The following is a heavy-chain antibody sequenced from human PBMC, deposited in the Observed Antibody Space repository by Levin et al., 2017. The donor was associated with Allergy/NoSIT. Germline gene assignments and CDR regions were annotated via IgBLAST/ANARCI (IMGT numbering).Heavy chain of an antibody. CDR2: INPNSGGT. J-gene: IGHJ6*03. CDR3: ARAPPILRFLEWLPDYMDG. D-gene: IGHD3-3*01. Sequence: GESLKISCKASGYTFTGYYMHWVRQAPGQGLEWMGRINPNSGGTNYAQKFQGRVTMTRDTSISTAYMELSRLRSDDTAVYYCARAPPILRFLEWLPDYMDGWGKGTTVTVSS. V-gene: IGHV1-2*06. CDR1: GYTFTGYY.